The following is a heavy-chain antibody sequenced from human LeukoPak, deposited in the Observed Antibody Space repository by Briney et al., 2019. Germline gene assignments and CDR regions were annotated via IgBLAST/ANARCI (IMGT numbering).Heavy chain of an antibody. CDR3: AKDCEGGDDGDGGFIDY. D-gene: IGHD3-16*01. CDR2: ISWNSGSI. V-gene: IGHV3-9*01. CDR1: GFTFDDYA. J-gene: IGHJ4*02. Sequence: GGSLRLSCAASGFTFDDYAMHWVRQAPGKGLEWVSGISWNSGSIGYADSVKGRFTISRDNAKNSLYLQMNSLRAEDTALYYCAKDCEGGDDGDGGFIDYWGQGTLVTVSS.